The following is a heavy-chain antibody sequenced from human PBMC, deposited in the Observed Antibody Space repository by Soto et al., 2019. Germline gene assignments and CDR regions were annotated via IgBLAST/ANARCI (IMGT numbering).Heavy chain of an antibody. V-gene: IGHV1-18*01. CDR1: GYTFTSYG. D-gene: IGHD1-26*01. J-gene: IGHJ4*02. CDR3: ARDVRGGNFDY. CDR2: ISAYNGNT. Sequence: QVQLVQSGAEVKKPGASVKVSCKASGYTFTSYGISWVRQAPGQGLEWMGWISAYNGNTNYAQKPQGRVTMTTATSASTAYRELWSLRSDDTAVYYCARDVRGGNFDYWGQGTLVTVSS.